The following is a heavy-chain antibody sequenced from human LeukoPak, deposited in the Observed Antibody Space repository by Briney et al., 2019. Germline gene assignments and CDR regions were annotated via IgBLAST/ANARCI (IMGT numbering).Heavy chain of an antibody. D-gene: IGHD3-10*01. CDR1: GYSFTSYW. CDR2: IYPGDSDT. CDR3: ARTTMVRGVIMGDFDY. Sequence: GESLKISCKGSGYSFTSYWIGWVRQMPGKGQEWMGIIYPGDSDTRYSPSFQGQVTISADKSISTAYLQWSSLKASDTAMYYCARTTMVRGVIMGDFDYWGQGTLVTVSS. V-gene: IGHV5-51*01. J-gene: IGHJ4*02.